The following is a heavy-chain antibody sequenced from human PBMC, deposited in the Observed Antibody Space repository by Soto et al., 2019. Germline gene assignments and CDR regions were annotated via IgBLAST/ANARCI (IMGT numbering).Heavy chain of an antibody. Sequence: EVQLVESGGGLIQPGGSLRLSCVASGFIVSSNQMSWVRQAPGKGLEWVSVIYSGHTTYYADSVEGRFTISRDNAKNSLYLQMSFLRAEDTAVYYCARDGYYYGMDVWGQGTTVTVSS. CDR3: ARDGYYYGMDV. J-gene: IGHJ6*02. CDR2: IYSGHTT. CDR1: GFIVSSNQ. V-gene: IGHV3-53*01.